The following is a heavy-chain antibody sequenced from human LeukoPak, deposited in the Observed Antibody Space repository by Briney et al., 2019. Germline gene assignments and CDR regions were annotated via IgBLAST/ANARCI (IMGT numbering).Heavy chain of an antibody. Sequence: PGGSLRLSCAASGFTVSTNYMTWVRQTPGKGLEWVSIIYSGGSTFYADSVKGRFTISRDSSKNTLYLQMNSLRAEDTAVYYCAKDTIGYCSSTSCLGGDAFDIWGQGTMVTVSS. J-gene: IGHJ3*02. CDR3: AKDTIGYCSSTSCLGGDAFDI. CDR1: GFTVSTNY. CDR2: IYSGGST. D-gene: IGHD2-2*01. V-gene: IGHV3-53*05.